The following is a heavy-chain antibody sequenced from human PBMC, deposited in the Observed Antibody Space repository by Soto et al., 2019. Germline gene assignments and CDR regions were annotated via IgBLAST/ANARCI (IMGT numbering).Heavy chain of an antibody. CDR2: IKSRALGGTT. J-gene: IGHJ4*01. CDR3: TTDSYSPIVEVRFDY. CDR1: DFAFSNAW. D-gene: IGHD1-26*01. Sequence: GGSLRLSCAASDFAFSNAWINWVRQAPGKGLEWVGRIKSRALGGTTDFAAPVRGRFAITRDDSRNMVYMQMNNLNTEDTAVYYCTTDSYSPIVEVRFDYWGHGTLVTAPQ. V-gene: IGHV3-15*07.